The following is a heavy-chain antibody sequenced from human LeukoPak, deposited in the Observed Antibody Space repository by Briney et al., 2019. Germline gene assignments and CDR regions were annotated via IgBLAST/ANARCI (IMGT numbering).Heavy chain of an antibody. V-gene: IGHV1-69*13. CDR2: IIPIFGTA. CDR1: GYSFTTYG. Sequence: GASVKVSCKASGYSFTTYGIGWVRQAPGQGLEWMGGIIPIFGTANYAQKFQGRVTITADESTSTAYMELSSLRSEDTAVYYCASEYYDSSDTPGNWGQGTLVTVSS. CDR3: ASEYYDSSDTPGN. D-gene: IGHD3-22*01. J-gene: IGHJ4*02.